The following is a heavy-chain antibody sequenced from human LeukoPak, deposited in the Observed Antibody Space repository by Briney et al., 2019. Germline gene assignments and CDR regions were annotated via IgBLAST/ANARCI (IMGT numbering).Heavy chain of an antibody. Sequence: GGSLRLSCAASGFTFDDYAMHWVRQAPGKGLECVSLISWDGDSTYYSDSVKGRFTISRDNNKNSLYLQMNSLRTEDTALYYCATAPYDSIGIFDYWGQGTLATVSS. J-gene: IGHJ4*02. CDR2: ISWDGDST. CDR1: GFTFDDYA. D-gene: IGHD3-22*01. CDR3: ATAPYDSIGIFDY. V-gene: IGHV3-43D*03.